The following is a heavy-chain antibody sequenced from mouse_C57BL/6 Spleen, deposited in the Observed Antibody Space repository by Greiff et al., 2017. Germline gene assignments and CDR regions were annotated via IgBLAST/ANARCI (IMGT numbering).Heavy chain of an antibody. V-gene: IGHV5-4*01. CDR1: GFTFSSYA. D-gene: IGHD2-5*01. CDR2: ISDGGSYT. J-gene: IGHJ4*01. CDR3: ARDYYSNFSMDY. Sequence: EVQGVESGGGLVKPGGSLKLSCAASGFTFSSYAMSWVRQTPEKRLEWVATISDGGSYTYYPDNVKGRFTISRDNAKNNLYLQMSHLKSEDTAMYYCARDYYSNFSMDYWGQGTSVTVSS.